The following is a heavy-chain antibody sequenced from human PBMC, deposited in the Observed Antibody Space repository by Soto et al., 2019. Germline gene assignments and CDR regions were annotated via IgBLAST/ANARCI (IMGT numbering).Heavy chain of an antibody. J-gene: IGHJ4*02. Sequence: PGGSLRLSCAASGFTFSSYGMHWVRQAPGKGLEWVAVISYDGSNKYYADSVKGRFTISRDNSKNTLYLQMSSLRAEDTAVYYCAKDNWNYLRYFDYWGQGTLVTVSS. CDR2: ISYDGSNK. D-gene: IGHD1-7*01. CDR1: GFTFSSYG. CDR3: AKDNWNYLRYFDY. V-gene: IGHV3-30*18.